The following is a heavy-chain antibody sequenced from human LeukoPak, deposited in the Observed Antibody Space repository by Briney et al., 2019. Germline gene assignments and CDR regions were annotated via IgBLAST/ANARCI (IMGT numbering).Heavy chain of an antibody. V-gene: IGHV3-23*01. CDR1: GFSFSYYA. D-gene: IGHD6-19*01. J-gene: IGHJ3*02. CDR2: IGYRGGSI. Sequence: GGSLRLSCAASGFSFSYYAMSWVRQAPGKGLEWVSIIGYRGGSIYYGNSVKGRFTISRDNAKNSLYLQMNSLRAEDTAVYYCARGRTVAAYDAFDIWGQGTMVTVSS. CDR3: ARGRTVAAYDAFDI.